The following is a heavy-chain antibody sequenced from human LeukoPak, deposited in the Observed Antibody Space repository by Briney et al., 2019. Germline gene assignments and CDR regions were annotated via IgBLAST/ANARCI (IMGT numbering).Heavy chain of an antibody. Sequence: GGSLRLSCAASGFTFDDYAMHWVRQAPGKGLEWVSVIYSGGSTYYADSVKGRFTISRDNSKNTLYLQMNSLRAEDTAVYYCAREHYYYGMDVWGQGTTVTVSS. CDR3: AREHYYYGMDV. V-gene: IGHV3-53*01. CDR1: GFTFDDYA. J-gene: IGHJ6*02. CDR2: IYSGGST.